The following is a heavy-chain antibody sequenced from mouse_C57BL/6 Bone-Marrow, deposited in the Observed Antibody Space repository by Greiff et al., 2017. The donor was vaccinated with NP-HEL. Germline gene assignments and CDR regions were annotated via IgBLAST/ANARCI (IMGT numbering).Heavy chain of an antibody. CDR1: GYAFTNYL. CDR3: ARERRYYGTVDY. CDR2: INPGSGGT. V-gene: IGHV1-54*01. D-gene: IGHD1-1*01. Sequence: QVQLQQSGAELVRPGTSVKVSCKASGYAFTNYLIEWVKQRPGQGLEWIGVINPGSGGTNYNEKFKGKATLTADKSSSTAYMQLSSLTSEDSAVYFCARERRYYGTVDYWGQGTTLTVSS. J-gene: IGHJ2*01.